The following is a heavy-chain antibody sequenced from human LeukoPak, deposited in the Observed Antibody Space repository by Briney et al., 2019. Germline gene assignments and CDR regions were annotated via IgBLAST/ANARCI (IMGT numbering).Heavy chain of an antibody. V-gene: IGHV3-53*01. CDR3: ARYHTALNY. Sequence: PGGSLRLSCAASGLTVSSDYMTCVRQAPGKGLEWVSVIYSGGSTYYADSVKGRFTISRDNSKNTVYLQLNNLRVEDTAVYYCARYHTALNYWGQGTLVTASS. D-gene: IGHD5-18*01. CDR1: GLTVSSDY. CDR2: IYSGGST. J-gene: IGHJ4*02.